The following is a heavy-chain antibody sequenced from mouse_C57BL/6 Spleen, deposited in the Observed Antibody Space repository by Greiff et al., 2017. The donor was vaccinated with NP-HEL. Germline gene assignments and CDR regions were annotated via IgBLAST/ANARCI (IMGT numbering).Heavy chain of an antibody. J-gene: IGHJ4*01. D-gene: IGHD2-5*01. CDR1: GFNIKDDY. Sequence: EVQLQQSGAELVRPGASVKLSCTASGFNIKDDYMHWVKQRPEQGLEWIGWIDPENGDTEYASKFQGKATITADTSSNTAYLQLSSLTSEDTAVYYCTFYYSNYLYAMDYWGQGTSVTVSS. CDR3: TFYYSNYLYAMDY. V-gene: IGHV14-4*01. CDR2: IDPENGDT.